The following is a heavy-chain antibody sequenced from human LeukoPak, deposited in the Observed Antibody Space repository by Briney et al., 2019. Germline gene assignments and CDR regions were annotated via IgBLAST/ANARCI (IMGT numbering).Heavy chain of an antibody. CDR3: ARVKTGYYLYYMDV. J-gene: IGHJ6*03. CDR1: GGSISSGSYY. Sequence: PSETLSLTCTVSGGSISSGSYYWSWIRQPPGKGLEWIGEINHSGSTNYNPSLKSRVTISVDTSKNQFSLKLSSVTAADTAVYYCARVKTGYYLYYMDVWGKGTTVTISS. D-gene: IGHD3-9*01. CDR2: INHSGST. V-gene: IGHV4-39*07.